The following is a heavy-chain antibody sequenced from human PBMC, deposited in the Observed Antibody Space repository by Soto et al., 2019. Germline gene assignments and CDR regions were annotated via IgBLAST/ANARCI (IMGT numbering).Heavy chain of an antibody. Sequence: EVQLVESGGGLVQPGGSLRLTCVASGFTLSKYSMSWVRQAPGKGLEWVANVNQDGSDKFYMDSVKGRFTISRDNAKNSRSLQMSSLRAEETAMFYCGRGGGNFDQWCQGTLVTVSS. J-gene: IGHJ4*02. CDR1: GFTLSKYS. CDR2: VNQDGSDK. V-gene: IGHV3-7*04. D-gene: IGHD3-16*01. CDR3: GRGGGNFDQ.